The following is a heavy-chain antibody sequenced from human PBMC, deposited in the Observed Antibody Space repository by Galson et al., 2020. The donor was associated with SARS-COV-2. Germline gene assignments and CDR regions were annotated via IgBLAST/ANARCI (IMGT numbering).Heavy chain of an antibody. D-gene: IGHD2-2*01. V-gene: IGHV3-21*01. CDR1: GFTFSSYS. J-gene: IGHJ6*02. CDR2: LSGGSSYI. CDR3: TRDQYASSPPGFFGMDV. Sequence: GGSLRLSCVASGFTFSSYSMNWVRQAPGKGLQWVSSLSGGSSYIYYADSLKGRFTVSRDNAKNSLYLQMNSLRAEDTAVYYCTRDQYASSPPGFFGMDVWGQGTTVTVSS.